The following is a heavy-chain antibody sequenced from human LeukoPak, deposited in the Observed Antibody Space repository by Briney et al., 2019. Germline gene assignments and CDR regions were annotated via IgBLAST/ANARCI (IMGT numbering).Heavy chain of an antibody. Sequence: ASVKLSCKASGYTFTDYYMHWVRQTPGQGLEWMGWINPNSGGTNYAQKCQGRVTMTRDTSISTAYMELSRLRSDDTALYYCARGSANHYYIDVWGKGTTVTVSS. CDR3: ARGSANHYYIDV. V-gene: IGHV1-2*02. D-gene: IGHD1-14*01. CDR2: INPNSGGT. CDR1: GYTFTDYY. J-gene: IGHJ6*03.